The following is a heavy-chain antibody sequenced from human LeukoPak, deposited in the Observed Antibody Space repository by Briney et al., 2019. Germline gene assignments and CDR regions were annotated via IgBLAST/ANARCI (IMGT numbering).Heavy chain of an antibody. D-gene: IGHD6-19*01. CDR2: ISAYNGNT. V-gene: IGHV1-18*01. CDR1: GYTFTSYG. J-gene: IGHJ5*02. Sequence: GASVKVSCKASGYTFTSYGISWVRQAPGQGLEWMGWISAYNGNTNYAQKFQGRVTMTRDTSTSTVYMELSSLRSEDTAVYYCAGGSSGWYGWFDPWGQGTLVTVSS. CDR3: AGGSSGWYGWFDP.